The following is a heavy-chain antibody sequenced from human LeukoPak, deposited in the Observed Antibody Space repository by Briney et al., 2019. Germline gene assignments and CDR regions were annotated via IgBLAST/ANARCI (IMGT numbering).Heavy chain of an antibody. CDR1: GFSFSNHY. V-gene: IGHV3-7*01. CDR2: INEDGSNK. CDR3: TRVIVAVPGYFDYFDF. D-gene: IGHD6-19*01. J-gene: IGHJ4*02. Sequence: GGSLRLSCTASGFSFSNHYMRWIRQAPGKGLEWVANINEDGSNKWHLGSVMGRFTVSRDNARNSLYLQMNSLRVEDTAVYYCTRVIVAVPGYFDYFDFWGQGVLVTVSS.